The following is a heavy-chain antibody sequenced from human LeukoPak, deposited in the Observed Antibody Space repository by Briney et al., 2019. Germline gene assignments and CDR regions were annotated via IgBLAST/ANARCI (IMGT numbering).Heavy chain of an antibody. Sequence: PAGGSLRLSCAASGFTFSSYWMSWVRQAPGKGLEWVANIKQDGSEKYYVDSVKGRFTISRDNAKNSLYLQMNSLRAEDTAVYYCARVRRDYGDQYDAFDNWGQGTMVTVSS. CDR2: IKQDGSEK. D-gene: IGHD4-17*01. CDR3: ARVRRDYGDQYDAFDN. J-gene: IGHJ3*02. CDR1: GFTFSSYW. V-gene: IGHV3-7*01.